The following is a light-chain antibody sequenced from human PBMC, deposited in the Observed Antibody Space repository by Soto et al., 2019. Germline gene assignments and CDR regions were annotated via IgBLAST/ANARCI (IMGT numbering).Light chain of an antibody. CDR2: SNN. J-gene: IGLJ3*02. V-gene: IGLV1-44*01. CDR1: SSNNGSNT. CDR3: AAWDDSLNGRGV. Sequence: QSVLTQPPSASGTPGQRITISCSGSSSNNGSNTVNWYQQLPGTAPKLLIYSNNQRPSGVPDRFSGSRSGTSASLAISGLQSEDEGEYYCAAWDDSLNGRGVFGGGTKLTVL.